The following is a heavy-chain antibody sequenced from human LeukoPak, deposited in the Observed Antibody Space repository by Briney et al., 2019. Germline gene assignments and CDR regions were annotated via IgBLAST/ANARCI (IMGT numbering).Heavy chain of an antibody. Sequence: VSGPTLVNPTQTLTLTRTFSGLSLSTSGVGVGWIRQPPEKALQWLGLIYWHGGQRYIPSLKTRLSIARDTSNNQVVLTLTNVDPLDTATYYCVHQHNLPAADAWGQGILVTVSS. J-gene: IGHJ4*02. CDR2: IYWHGGQ. V-gene: IGHV2-5*01. CDR3: VHQHNLPAADA. D-gene: IGHD6-13*01. CDR1: GLSLSTSGVG.